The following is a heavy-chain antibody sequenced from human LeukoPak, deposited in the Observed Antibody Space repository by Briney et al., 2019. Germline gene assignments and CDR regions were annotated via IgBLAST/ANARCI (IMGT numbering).Heavy chain of an antibody. CDR2: IDTDGGTT. CDR3: ARGSSTNCYGGNCYYYYMDV. V-gene: IGHV3-74*01. CDR1: GFTFSRFW. D-gene: IGHD2-2*01. Sequence: GGSLRLSCAASGFTFSRFWMHWVRQPPGKGLVWVSRIDTDGGTTTYADSVKGRFTISRDNGKNTVYLQMNSLRAEDTAVYYCARGSSTNCYGGNCYYYYMDVWGKGTTVTVSS. J-gene: IGHJ6*03.